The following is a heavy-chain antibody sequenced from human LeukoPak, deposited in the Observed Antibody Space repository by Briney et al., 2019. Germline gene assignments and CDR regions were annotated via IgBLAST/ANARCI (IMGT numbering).Heavy chain of an antibody. CDR2: ISAYNGDT. Sequence: GASVKLSCKAAVYSFGSFGINWVREAPGQGLEWMGWISAYNGDTNYAQKLQGRVTMTTDTSTSTAYMRLMSLRSDDTAVYYCARGGYYGSGSFPDYWGQGTLVTVSS. V-gene: IGHV1-18*01. J-gene: IGHJ4*02. CDR1: VYSFGSFG. D-gene: IGHD3-10*01. CDR3: ARGGYYGSGSFPDY.